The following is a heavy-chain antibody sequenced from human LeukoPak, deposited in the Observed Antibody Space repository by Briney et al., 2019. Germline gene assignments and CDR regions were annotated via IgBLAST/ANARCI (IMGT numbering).Heavy chain of an antibody. Sequence: PGASVRVSCMASGYTFTGYYMHWVRQAPGQGLEWMGWINPNSGGTNYAQTFQGRVTMSRDTSISTAYMEMSRLRSDDTALYSCATEPLNYYGSGKPFDYSGEGGLVTVSS. CDR3: ATEPLNYYGSGKPFDY. CDR2: INPNSGGT. D-gene: IGHD3-10*01. V-gene: IGHV1-2*02. CDR1: GYTFTGYY. J-gene: IGHJ4*02.